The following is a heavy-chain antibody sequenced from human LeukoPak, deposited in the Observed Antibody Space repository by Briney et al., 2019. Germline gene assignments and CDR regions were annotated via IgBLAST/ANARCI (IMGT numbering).Heavy chain of an antibody. Sequence: ASVKVSCKASGYTFTGYYIHWVRQAPGLGLEWMAIINPSGGSTSYAQKFQGRVTMTRDTSTSTVYMELSSLRSEDTAVYFCARGGLVVVVAATGDAFDIWGQGTMVTVSS. CDR1: GYTFTGYY. J-gene: IGHJ3*02. V-gene: IGHV1-46*01. CDR2: INPSGGST. CDR3: ARGGLVVVVAATGDAFDI. D-gene: IGHD2-15*01.